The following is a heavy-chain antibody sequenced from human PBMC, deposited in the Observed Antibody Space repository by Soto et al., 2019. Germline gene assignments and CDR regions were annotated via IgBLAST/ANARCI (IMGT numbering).Heavy chain of an antibody. J-gene: IGHJ6*02. Sequence: SETLSLTCAVYGGSFSGYYWSWIRQPPGKGLEWIGEINHSGSTNYNPSLKSRVTISVDTSKNQFSLKLSSVTAADTAVYYCARTRYGSGSYYPDYYYYYGMDVWGQGTAVTVSS. V-gene: IGHV4-34*01. CDR3: ARTRYGSGSYYPDYYYYYGMDV. CDR2: INHSGST. CDR1: GGSFSGYY. D-gene: IGHD3-10*01.